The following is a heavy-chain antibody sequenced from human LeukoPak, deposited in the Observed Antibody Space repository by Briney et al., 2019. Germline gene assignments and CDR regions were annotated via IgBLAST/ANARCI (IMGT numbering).Heavy chain of an antibody. D-gene: IGHD6-13*01. CDR3: AKVSQWGSSRWYEGD. CDR1: GFTFSSSP. CDR2: ISADGPT. J-gene: IGHJ4*02. Sequence: GGSLRLSCAASGFTFSSSPMSWVRQAPGKGLDWVSSISADGPTYYADSVKGRFTISRDNSKNTLYLQMNSLRGEDTAVYYCAKVSQWGSSRWYEGDWGQGTPVTVSS. V-gene: IGHV3-23*01.